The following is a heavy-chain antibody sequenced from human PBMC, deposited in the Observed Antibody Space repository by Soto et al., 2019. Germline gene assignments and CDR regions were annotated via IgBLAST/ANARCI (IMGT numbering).Heavy chain of an antibody. CDR1: GGSISSSSYY. V-gene: IGHV4-39*01. J-gene: IGHJ4*02. CDR2: IYYSGST. Sequence: LSLTCTVSGGSISSSSYYWGWIRQPPGKGLEWIGSIYYSGSTYYNPSLKSRVTISVDTSKNQFSLKLSSVTAADTAVYYCARHVLSGYSYDDKGYFDYWGQGTLVTVSS. D-gene: IGHD5-18*01. CDR3: ARHVLSGYSYDDKGYFDY.